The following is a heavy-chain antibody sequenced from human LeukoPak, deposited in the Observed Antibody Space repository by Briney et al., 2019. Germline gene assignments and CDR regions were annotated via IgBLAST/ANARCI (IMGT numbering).Heavy chain of an antibody. CDR3: AKSAVAAHLPGYFDY. CDR1: GFTFSSYG. CDR2: ISYDGSNK. Sequence: GRSLRLSCAASGFTFSSYGMHWVRQAPGKGLEWVAVISYDGSNKYYADSVKGRFTISRDNSKNTLYLQMNSLRAEDTAVYYCAKSAVAAHLPGYFDYWGQGTLVTVSS. D-gene: IGHD2-15*01. V-gene: IGHV3-30*18. J-gene: IGHJ4*02.